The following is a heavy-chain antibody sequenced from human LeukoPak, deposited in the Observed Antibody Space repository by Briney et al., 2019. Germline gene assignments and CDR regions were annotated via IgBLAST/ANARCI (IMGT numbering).Heavy chain of an antibody. Sequence: ASVKVSCKASGYTFTNFYIHWVRQAPGQGLEWMGRINPNTGGTNFAQKFQDRVTVTRDTSISTAYLELSSLTSGDTAVHHCVTSFDYSDFYWGQGTLVTVS. V-gene: IGHV1-2*06. J-gene: IGHJ4*02. CDR3: VTSFDYSDFY. CDR1: GYTFTNFY. D-gene: IGHD4-11*01. CDR2: INPNTGGT.